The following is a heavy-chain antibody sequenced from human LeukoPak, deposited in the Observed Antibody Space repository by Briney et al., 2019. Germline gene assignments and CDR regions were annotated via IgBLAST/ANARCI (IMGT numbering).Heavy chain of an antibody. CDR2: ISYDGSEK. CDR3: AREGSSGYYPY. V-gene: IGHV3-30-3*01. Sequence: GRSLRLSCAASGFTFSSYAMHWVRQAPGKGLEWLAVISYDGSEKHYADPVKGRFTISRDNSKNTVYLQMNSLRDEDTAVYYCAREGSSGYYPYWGQGILVTVSS. D-gene: IGHD3-22*01. CDR1: GFTFSSYA. J-gene: IGHJ4*02.